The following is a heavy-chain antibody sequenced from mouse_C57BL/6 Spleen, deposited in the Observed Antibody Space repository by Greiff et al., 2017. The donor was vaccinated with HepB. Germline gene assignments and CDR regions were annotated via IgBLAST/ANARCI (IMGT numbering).Heavy chain of an antibody. CDR2: ISDGGSYT. CDR1: GFTFSSYA. V-gene: IGHV5-4*01. Sequence: EVKVVESGGGLVKPGGSLKLSCAASGFTFSSYAMSWVRQTPEKRLEWVATISDGGSYTYYPDNVKGRFTISRDNAKNNLYLQMSHLKSEDTAMYYCARDHPYYFDYWGQGTTLTVSS. CDR3: ARDHPYYFDY. J-gene: IGHJ2*01.